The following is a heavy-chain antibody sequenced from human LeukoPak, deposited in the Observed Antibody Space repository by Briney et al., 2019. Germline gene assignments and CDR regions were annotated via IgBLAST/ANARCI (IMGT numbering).Heavy chain of an antibody. D-gene: IGHD3-3*01. J-gene: IGHJ3*02. Sequence: SETLSLTCTVSGGSISSGDYYWSWIRQPPGKGLEWIGYIYYSGSTYYNPSLKSRVTISVDTSKNQFSLKLSSVTAADTAVYYCARPYDFWSAKGSDAFDIWGQGTMVTVSS. CDR3: ARPYDFWSAKGSDAFDI. CDR1: GGSISSGDYY. CDR2: IYYSGST. V-gene: IGHV4-30-4*08.